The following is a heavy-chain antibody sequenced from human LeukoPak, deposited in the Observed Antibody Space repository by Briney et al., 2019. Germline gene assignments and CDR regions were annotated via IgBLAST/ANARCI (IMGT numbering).Heavy chain of an antibody. CDR2: IYLSGST. CDR3: ASRSSIWSGYQDTLYYFDS. CDR1: GGSISSYY. Sequence: PSETLSLTCTVSGGSISSYYWSWIRQPPGKRLEWIGHIYLSGSTNYNPSLKSRVTISVDTSKNQFSLKLSSVTAADTAVYYCASRSSIWSGYQDTLYYFDSWGQGTLVTVSS. V-gene: IGHV4-59*01. D-gene: IGHD3-3*01. J-gene: IGHJ4*02.